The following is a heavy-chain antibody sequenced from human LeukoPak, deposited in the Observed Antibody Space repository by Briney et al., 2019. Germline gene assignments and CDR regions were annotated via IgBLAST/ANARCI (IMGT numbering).Heavy chain of an antibody. CDR2: IRSSSSYT. Sequence: GGSLRLSCAVSGFTFRDSHTSWSRQAPGKGLEWVSYIRSSSSYTNYADSVKGRFTISRDNAKNSLYLQMNSLRAEDTAVYYCAREEIQSTSYYWGFDVWGQGTTVTVSS. J-gene: IGHJ6*02. V-gene: IGHV3-11*06. D-gene: IGHD5-18*01. CDR3: AREEIQSTSYYWGFDV. CDR1: GFTFRDSH.